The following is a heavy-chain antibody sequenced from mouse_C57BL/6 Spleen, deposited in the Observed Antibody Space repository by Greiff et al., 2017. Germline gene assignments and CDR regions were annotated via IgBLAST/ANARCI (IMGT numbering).Heavy chain of an antibody. J-gene: IGHJ2*01. CDR2: ISAGGSYT. CDR1: GFTFSSYA. V-gene: IGHV5-4*01. D-gene: IGHD4-1*01. CDR3: ARDGDSTGSYYFDY. Sequence: DVKLVESGGGLVKPGGSLKLSCAASGFTFSSYAMSWVRQTPEKRLEWVATISAGGSYTYYPDNVKGRFTISRDNAKNNLYLQMSHLKSEDTAMYYCARDGDSTGSYYFDYWGQGTTLTVSS.